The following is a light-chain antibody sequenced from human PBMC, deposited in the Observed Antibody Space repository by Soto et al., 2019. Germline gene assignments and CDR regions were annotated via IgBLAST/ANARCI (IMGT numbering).Light chain of an antibody. CDR1: SSDVGGSGL. CDR3: CSYAGRSTWDVV. V-gene: IGLV2-23*01. CDR2: EGF. J-gene: IGLJ2*01. Sequence: QSALTQPASLSGSPGQSITISCTGTSSDVGGSGLVSWYQFHPGKAPKLLIFEGFKRLSGISNRFSGSKSGSTASLTISGLQAEDEADYYCCSYAGRSTWDVVFGGGTKLTVL.